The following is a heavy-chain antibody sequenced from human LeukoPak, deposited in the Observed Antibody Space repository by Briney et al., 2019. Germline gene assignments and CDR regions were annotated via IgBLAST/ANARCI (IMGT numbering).Heavy chain of an antibody. CDR2: ISWNSGSI. J-gene: IGHJ3*02. CDR3: AKAGIAVAAFDI. V-gene: IGHV3-9*01. Sequence: GGSPRLSCAASGFTFDDYAMHWVRQAPGKGLEWVSGISWNSGSIGYADSVKGRFTISRDNAKNSLYLQMNSLRAEDTALYYCAKAGIAVAAFDIWGQGTMVTVSS. CDR1: GFTFDDYA. D-gene: IGHD6-19*01.